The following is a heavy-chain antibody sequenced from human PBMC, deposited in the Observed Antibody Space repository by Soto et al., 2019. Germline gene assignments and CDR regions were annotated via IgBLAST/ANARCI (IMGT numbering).Heavy chain of an antibody. CDR1: EFTFSSYG. Sequence: HPGGSLRLSCAASEFTFSSYGMHWVRQAPGKGLEWVAVISYDGSNKYYADSVKGRFTISRDNSKNTLYLQMNSLRAEDTAVYYCAKDQRPSYCGGDCYPAYYYGMDVWGQGTTVTVSS. D-gene: IGHD2-21*02. CDR2: ISYDGSNK. V-gene: IGHV3-30*18. J-gene: IGHJ6*02. CDR3: AKDQRPSYCGGDCYPAYYYGMDV.